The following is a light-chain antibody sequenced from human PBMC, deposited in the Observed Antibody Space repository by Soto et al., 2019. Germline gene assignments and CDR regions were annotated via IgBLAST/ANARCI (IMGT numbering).Light chain of an antibody. J-gene: IGKJ5*01. V-gene: IGKV3-11*01. Sequence: VLTQSPVTLSLSPGERATLSCRASQSFRGLLAWYQQKPGQAPRLLIYDAYNRATGIPPRFSGSGSGTDFTLTISSLEPEDFAVYYCQQRHMWAITFGQGTRLEIK. CDR2: DAY. CDR1: QSFRGL. CDR3: QQRHMWAIT.